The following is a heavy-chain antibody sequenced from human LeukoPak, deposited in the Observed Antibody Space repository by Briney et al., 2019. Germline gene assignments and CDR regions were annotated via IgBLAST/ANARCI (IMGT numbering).Heavy chain of an antibody. J-gene: IGHJ4*02. V-gene: IGHV3-23*01. D-gene: IGHD5-18*01. CDR2: ISGSGGST. CDR1: GFTFSSYA. CDR3: AKNGRGYSSDYFDY. Sequence: GGSLRLSCAASGFTFSSYAMSWVRQAPGKGLEWVSAISGSGGSTYYADSVKGRFTISRDNSKNTLYLQMDTLRAGDTAVYSCAKNGRGYSSDYFDYWGQGTLVTVSS.